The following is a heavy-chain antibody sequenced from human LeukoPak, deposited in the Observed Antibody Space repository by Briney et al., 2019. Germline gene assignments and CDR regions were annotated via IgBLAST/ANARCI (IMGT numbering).Heavy chain of an antibody. Sequence: SETLSLTCTASGGSISSGGYYWSWIRQHPGKGLEWIGYIYYSGSTYYNPSLKSRVTISVDTSKNQFSLKLSSVTAADTAVYYCARGGIAAAGTRGYYYYGMDVWGQGTTVTVSS. CDR1: GGSISSGGYY. J-gene: IGHJ6*01. CDR3: ARGGIAAAGTRGYYYYGMDV. V-gene: IGHV4-31*03. D-gene: IGHD6-13*01. CDR2: IYYSGST.